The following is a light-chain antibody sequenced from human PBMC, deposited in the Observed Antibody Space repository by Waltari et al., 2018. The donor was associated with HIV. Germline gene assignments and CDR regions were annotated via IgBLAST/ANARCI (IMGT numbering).Light chain of an antibody. V-gene: IGLV2-23*02. J-gene: IGLJ3*02. CDR3: CSYAGSRSWV. CDR2: DVN. Sequence: QSALTQPASVSGSPGQSITIACTGTSSDIGAYNYVSVYQQYPGKAPRLLIHDVNKWPSGVSNRVSGSKSGNTASLTIAVLQSEDEADYWCCSYAGSRSWVFGEGTKETVL. CDR1: SSDIGAYNY.